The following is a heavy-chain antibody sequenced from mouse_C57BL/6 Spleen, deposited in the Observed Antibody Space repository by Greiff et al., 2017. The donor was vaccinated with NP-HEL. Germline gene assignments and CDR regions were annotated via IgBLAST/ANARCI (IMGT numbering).Heavy chain of an antibody. Sequence: EVMLVESGGGLVKPGGSLKLSCAASGFTFSDYGMHWVRQAPEKGLEWVAYISSGSSTIYYADTVKGRFTISRDNAKNTLFLQMTSLRSEDTAMYYCAMEHDGDYDAAWFAYWGQGTLVTVSA. CDR3: AMEHDGDYDAAWFAY. J-gene: IGHJ3*01. D-gene: IGHD2-3*01. CDR2: ISSGSSTI. V-gene: IGHV5-17*01. CDR1: GFTFSDYG.